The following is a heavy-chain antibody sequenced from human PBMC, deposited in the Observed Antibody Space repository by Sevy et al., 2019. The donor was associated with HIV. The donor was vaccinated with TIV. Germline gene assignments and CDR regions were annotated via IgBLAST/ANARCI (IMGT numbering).Heavy chain of an antibody. CDR3: AREAGYSTGWSPGNY. V-gene: IGHV3-30*14. J-gene: IGHJ4*02. CDR1: GFTFSSHA. D-gene: IGHD6-19*01. CDR2: ISYDGVIK. Sequence: GGSLRLSCAGSGFTFSSHAMHWVRQAPGKGLEWVALISYDGVIKYYAESVKGRFTISRDNSKNTLYLQMNSLRADDTAVYYCAREAGYSTGWSPGNYWGQGTLVTVSS.